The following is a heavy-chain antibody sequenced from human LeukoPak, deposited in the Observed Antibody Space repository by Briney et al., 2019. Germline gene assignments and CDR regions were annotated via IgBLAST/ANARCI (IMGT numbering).Heavy chain of an antibody. Sequence: GGSLRLSCAASGFNFKDYGMHWVRQPPGKGLEWVSSISDNGGGTEYADSVKGRFTISRDNAKNSLYLQSSSLRPEDTALYYCAKHMIATNTFLFYGLDVWGQGTAVTVSS. J-gene: IGHJ6*02. CDR2: ISDNGGGT. CDR3: AKHMIATNTFLFYGLDV. CDR1: GFNFKDYG. D-gene: IGHD3-22*01. V-gene: IGHV3-9*01.